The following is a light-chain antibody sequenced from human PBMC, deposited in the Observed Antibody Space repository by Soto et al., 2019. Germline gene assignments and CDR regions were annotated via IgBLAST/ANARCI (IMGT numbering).Light chain of an antibody. CDR3: SSYTSSSTLRV. CDR1: SSDVGGDHY. V-gene: IGLV2-14*01. CDR2: EVS. Sequence: QSALTQPASVSGSPGQSITISCTGTSSDVGGDHYVSWYQQHPGKAPKLMIYEVSNRPSGVSNRFSGSKSGNTASLTISGLQAEDDADYYCSSYTSSSTLRVFGTGTKVTVL. J-gene: IGLJ1*01.